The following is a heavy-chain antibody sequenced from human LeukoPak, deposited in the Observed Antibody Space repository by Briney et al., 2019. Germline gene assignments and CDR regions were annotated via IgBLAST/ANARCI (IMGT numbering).Heavy chain of an antibody. J-gene: IGHJ4*02. CDR1: GYTFTSYG. Sequence: ASVKVSCKASGYTFTSYGISWVRQAPGQGLEWMGWISAYNGNTNYAQKLQGRVTMTRDMSTSTVYMELSSLRSEDTAVYYCAGGTLRFLEWLPDGYFDYWGQGTLVTVSS. CDR2: ISAYNGNT. V-gene: IGHV1-18*01. CDR3: AGGTLRFLEWLPDGYFDY. D-gene: IGHD3-3*01.